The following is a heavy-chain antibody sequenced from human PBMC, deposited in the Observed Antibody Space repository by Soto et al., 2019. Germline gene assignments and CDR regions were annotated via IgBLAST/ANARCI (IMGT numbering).Heavy chain of an antibody. CDR1: GFTFSRSD. J-gene: IGHJ4*02. CDR3: ARVRGSVWYFDS. CDR2: IWSDGSGN. V-gene: IGHV3-33*01. D-gene: IGHD6-19*01. Sequence: QVQLVESGGGVAQPGRSLTLSCAASGFTFSRSDMHWVRQAPGKGLEWVAGIWSDGSGNYYVDSVKGRFTISGDNSKHTLYLQITSLRADDTAVYYCARVRGSVWYFDSWGQGTLVTVSS.